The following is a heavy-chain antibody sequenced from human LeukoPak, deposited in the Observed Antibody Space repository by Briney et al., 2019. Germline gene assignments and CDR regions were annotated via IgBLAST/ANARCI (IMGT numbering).Heavy chain of an antibody. CDR1: GGSISSGDYY. CDR3: ARDDSSGYYRNYFDY. D-gene: IGHD3-22*01. V-gene: IGHV4-30-4*01. J-gene: IGHJ4*02. Sequence: SETLSLTCTVSGGSISSGDYYWSWIRQPPGKGLEWIGYIYYSGSTYYNPSLKSRVTISVDTSKNQFSLKLSSVTAADTAVYYCARDDSSGYYRNYFDYWGQGTLVTVSS. CDR2: IYYSGST.